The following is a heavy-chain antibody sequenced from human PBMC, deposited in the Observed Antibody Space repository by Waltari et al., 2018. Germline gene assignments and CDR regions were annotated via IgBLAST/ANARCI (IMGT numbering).Heavy chain of an antibody. CDR1: GFSISTSGVG. V-gene: IGHV2-5*01. Sequence: QITLEESGPTLVKPTQTLTLTCSFSGFSISTSGVGVGWIRQPPGKALAWLGIIYCLDERYYNPSLKSRLTITKDTSKNQVVLTMTDMDPVDTATYYCARRKTFNGVDVWGRGTTVTVSS. J-gene: IGHJ6*02. CDR3: ARRKTFNGVDV. CDR2: IYCLDER.